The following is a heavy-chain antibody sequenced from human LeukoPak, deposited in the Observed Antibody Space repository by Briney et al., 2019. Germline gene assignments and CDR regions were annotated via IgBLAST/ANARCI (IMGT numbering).Heavy chain of an antibody. Sequence: GGSLRLSCAASGFTFSTYSMTWVRQAPGTGLEWDSSIYGSGERTFYADSVRGRFTVARDNSKNSLYLEMNSLRAEDTAVYFCAKDVVPDSGWDLDHWGQGTLVTVSS. CDR2: IYGSGERT. J-gene: IGHJ4*02. V-gene: IGHV3-23*01. CDR1: GFTFSTYS. CDR3: AKDVVPDSGWDLDH. D-gene: IGHD6-19*01.